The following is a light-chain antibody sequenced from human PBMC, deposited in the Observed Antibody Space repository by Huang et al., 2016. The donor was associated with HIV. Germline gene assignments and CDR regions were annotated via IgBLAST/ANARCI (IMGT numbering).Light chain of an antibody. CDR2: SGY. CDR1: HGISNY. J-gene: IGKJ1*01. V-gene: IGKV1-27*01. Sequence: DIQMTQSPASLSASVGDRVTITCRASHGISNYLAWYQQKPGKAPQLLIHSGYLLQSGVASRFSGSGSGTDFTLTISSLQPEDVGTYFCQKYKDAPPTFGQGTKVEI. CDR3: QKYKDAPPT.